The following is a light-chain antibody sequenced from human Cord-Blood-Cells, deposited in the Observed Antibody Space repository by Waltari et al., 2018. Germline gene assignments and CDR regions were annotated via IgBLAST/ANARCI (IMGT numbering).Light chain of an antibody. V-gene: IGKV1-33*01. Sequence: DIQMTQSPSSLSASVRDSVTITCQASQDISNYLNWYQQKPGKAPKLLIYDASNLETGVPSRFSGSGSGTDFTFTISSLQPEDIATYYCQQYDNLIFTFGPGTKVDIK. CDR2: DAS. CDR1: QDISNY. CDR3: QQYDNLIFT. J-gene: IGKJ3*01.